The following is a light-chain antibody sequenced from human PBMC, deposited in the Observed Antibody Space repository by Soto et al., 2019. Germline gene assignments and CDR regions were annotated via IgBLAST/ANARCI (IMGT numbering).Light chain of an antibody. CDR1: QSLTSN. Sequence: EIVMTQSPATLSVSLGERVTLSCRASQSLTSNLAWYQHKPGQSPRLLIYGGSARATGIPVRFSGGGSGADFTLTSLSLLCEEFAVFHCQQYDKWPRTFGQGTKVEIK. CDR2: GGS. CDR3: QQYDKWPRT. J-gene: IGKJ1*01. V-gene: IGKV3-15*01.